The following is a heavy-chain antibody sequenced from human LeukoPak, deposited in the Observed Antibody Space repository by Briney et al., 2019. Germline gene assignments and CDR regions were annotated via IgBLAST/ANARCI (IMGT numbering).Heavy chain of an antibody. V-gene: IGHV3-33*01. CDR3: ARDSSTRGYFDY. CDR1: GFTFSSYG. Sequence: TGGSLRLSCAASGFTFSSYGMHWVRQAPGKGLEWVAVIWYDGSSKYYADSVKGRFTISRDNSKNTLYLQMNSLRAEDTAVYYCARDSSTRGYFDYWGQGTLVTVSS. CDR2: IWYDGSSK. J-gene: IGHJ4*02. D-gene: IGHD6-13*01.